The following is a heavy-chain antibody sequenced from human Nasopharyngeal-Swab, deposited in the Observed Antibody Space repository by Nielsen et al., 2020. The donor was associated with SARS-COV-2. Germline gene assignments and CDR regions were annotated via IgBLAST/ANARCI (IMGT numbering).Heavy chain of an antibody. V-gene: IGHV4-34*01. CDR1: GGSFNGFY. D-gene: IGHD5-24*01. CDR3: ARVGRVGDAYTGLDV. J-gene: IGHJ6*02. Sequence: SETLSLTCSVSGGSFNGFYWNWIRQPPGKGLEWIGEINHNERTNYNPSLKSRVTMSVDTSTNQVSLKLNSLTATDTAVYYCARVGRVGDAYTGLDVWGQGTTVTVSS. CDR2: INHNERT.